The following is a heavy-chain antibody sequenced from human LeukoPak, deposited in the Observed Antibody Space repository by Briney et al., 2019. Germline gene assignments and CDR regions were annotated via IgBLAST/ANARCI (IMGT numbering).Heavy chain of an antibody. V-gene: IGHV1-69-2*01. CDR3: ATLNFGWVVPAATEGPFDY. J-gene: IGHJ4*02. Sequence: GATVKISCKASGYTFTDYYMHWVQQAPGKGLEWMGRVDPEDGETIYAEKFQGRVTITADTSTDTAYMELSSLRSEDTAVYYCATLNFGWVVPAATEGPFDYWGQGTLVTVSS. D-gene: IGHD2-2*01. CDR2: VDPEDGET. CDR1: GYTFTDYY.